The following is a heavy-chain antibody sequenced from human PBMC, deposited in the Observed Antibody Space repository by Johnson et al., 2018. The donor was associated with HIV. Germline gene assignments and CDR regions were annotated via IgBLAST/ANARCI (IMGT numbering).Heavy chain of an antibody. J-gene: IGHJ3*02. CDR1: GFTFSSYG. CDR2: IWYDGSNK. D-gene: IGHD6-19*01. Sequence: QVHLVESGGGVVQPGKSLRLSCAASGFTFSSYGMHWVRQAAGKGLEWVALIWYDGSNKYYADSVKGRFTISRDNAKNSLYLQMNSLRAEDTAVYYCAAGIAVAGLRGNAFDIWGQGTMVTVSS. CDR3: AAGIAVAGLRGNAFDI. V-gene: IGHV3-33*03.